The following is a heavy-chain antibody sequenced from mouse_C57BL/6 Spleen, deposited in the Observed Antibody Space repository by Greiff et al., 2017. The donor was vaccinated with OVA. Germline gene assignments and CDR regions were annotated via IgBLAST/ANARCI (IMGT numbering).Heavy chain of an antibody. CDR1: GYTFTSYG. D-gene: IGHD2-10*02. CDR3: ARARYGNYEAWFAY. CDR2: IYPRSGNT. Sequence: QVQLQQSGAELARPGASVKLSCKASGYTFTSYGISWVKQRTGQGLEWIGEIYPRSGNTYYNEKFKGKATLTADKSSSTAYMELRSLTSEDSAVYFCARARYGNYEAWFAYWGQGTLVTVSA. J-gene: IGHJ3*01. V-gene: IGHV1-81*01.